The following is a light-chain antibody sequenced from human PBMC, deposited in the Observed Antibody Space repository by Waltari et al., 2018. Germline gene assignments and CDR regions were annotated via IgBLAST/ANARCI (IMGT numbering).Light chain of an antibody. CDR1: GSNIGAGYD. CDR3: QSYDTSLRVV. V-gene: IGLV1-40*01. Sequence: QSVLTQPPSVSGAPGQRVTISCTGSGSNIGAGYDVHWYQQLPRAAPKLLIYGSPSRPLEVPDRFFGSTAGTSASLAITWLQAEDEADYYCQSYDTSLRVVFGGGTKLTVL. CDR2: GSP. J-gene: IGLJ3*02.